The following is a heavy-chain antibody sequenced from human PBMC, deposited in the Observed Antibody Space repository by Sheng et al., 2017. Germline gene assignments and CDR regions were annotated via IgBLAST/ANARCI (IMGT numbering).Heavy chain of an antibody. J-gene: IGHJ4*02. V-gene: IGHV4-38-2*02. CDR3: ARGPHYDSSGYYDY. D-gene: IGHD3-22*01. CDR2: IYHTGTT. Sequence: QVQLQESGPGLVKPSETLSLTCTVSGYSISTGYYWGWIRQPPWKGLEWIGNIYHTGTTYYNPSLKSRVTISVDTSTNQFSLMLSSVTAADTALYYCARGPHYDSSGYYDYWGQGTLVTVSS. CDR1: GYSISTGYY.